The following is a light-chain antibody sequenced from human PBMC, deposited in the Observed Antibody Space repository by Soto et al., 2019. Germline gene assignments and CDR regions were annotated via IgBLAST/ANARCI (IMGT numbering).Light chain of an antibody. CDR3: QQSYSTLWT. CDR1: QDISNY. V-gene: IGKV1-33*01. Sequence: DIQMTQSPPSLSASVGDRVTITCQASQDISNYLNWYQQKPGKVPKLLIYDASNLETGVPSRFSGSGSGTDFTFTISSLQPEDIATYYCQQSYSTLWTFGQGTKVEIK. CDR2: DAS. J-gene: IGKJ1*01.